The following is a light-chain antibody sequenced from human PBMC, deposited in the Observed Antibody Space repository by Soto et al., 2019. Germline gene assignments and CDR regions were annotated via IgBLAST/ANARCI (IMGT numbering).Light chain of an antibody. CDR2: DVS. Sequence: QSVLTQPASVSGSPGQSITISCTGSSGDIGDYKYVSWYKQHPGKAPKLMIYDVSNRPSGVSNRFSASKSGNTASLIISGLQAEDEADYYCSSYTSTNFVIFGGGTKVTVL. V-gene: IGLV2-14*01. CDR1: SGDIGDYKY. J-gene: IGLJ2*01. CDR3: SSYTSTNFVI.